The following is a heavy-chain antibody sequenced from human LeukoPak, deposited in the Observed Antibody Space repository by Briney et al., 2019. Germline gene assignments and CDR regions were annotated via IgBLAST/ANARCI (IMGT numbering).Heavy chain of an antibody. CDR3: AKVRQSGSYFFDY. V-gene: IGHV3-23*01. CDR2: ISGGYGST. D-gene: IGHD1-26*01. J-gene: IGHJ4*02. Sequence: GGSLRLSCAASGFTVSSNYMSWVRQAPGKGLEWVSTISGGYGSTYYADSVKGRFTISRDNSKNTLYAQMNSLRVEDTAVYYCAKVRQSGSYFFDYWGQGTLVTVSS. CDR1: GFTVSSNY.